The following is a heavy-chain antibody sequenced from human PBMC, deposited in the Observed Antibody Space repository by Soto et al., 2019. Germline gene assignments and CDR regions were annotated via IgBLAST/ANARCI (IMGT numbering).Heavy chain of an antibody. CDR1: GYSFTSYW. J-gene: IGHJ6*02. Sequence: EVQLVQSGAEVKKPGESLKISCKGSGYSFTSYWIGWVRQMPGKGLEWMGIIYPGDSDTRYSPSFQGQVTISADKSISTAYLQWSSLKASDTAMYYGARQSAEDYYDSSGYNVDVWGQGTTVTVSS. V-gene: IGHV5-51*01. CDR2: IYPGDSDT. D-gene: IGHD3-22*01. CDR3: ARQSAEDYYDSSGYNVDV.